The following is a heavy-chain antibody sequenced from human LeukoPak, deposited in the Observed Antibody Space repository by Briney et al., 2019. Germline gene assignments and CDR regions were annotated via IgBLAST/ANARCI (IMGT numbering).Heavy chain of an antibody. CDR3: ARSGRYCSGGSCYPQIDY. D-gene: IGHD2-15*01. J-gene: IGHJ4*02. CDR2: ISSSGSTI. CDR1: GFTFSSYE. V-gene: IGHV3-48*03. Sequence: GGSLRLSCAASGFTFSSYEMNWVRQAPGKGLEWVSYISSSGSTIYYADSVKGRFTISRDNAKNSLYLQMNSLRAEDTAVYYCARSGRYCSGGSCYPQIDYWGQGTLATVSS.